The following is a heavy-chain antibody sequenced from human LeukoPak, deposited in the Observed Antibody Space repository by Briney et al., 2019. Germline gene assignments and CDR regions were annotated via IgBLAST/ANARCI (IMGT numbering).Heavy chain of an antibody. CDR2: IYPGDSDT. Sequence: GESLKISCKGSGYSFTSYSIGWVRQLPGKGLEWMGIIYPGDSDTRYSPSFQGQVTISADKSISTAYLQWSSLKASDTAMYYCARPGYSSGWAVDYWGQGTLVTVSS. J-gene: IGHJ4*02. D-gene: IGHD6-19*01. CDR1: GYSFTSYS. V-gene: IGHV5-51*01. CDR3: ARPGYSSGWAVDY.